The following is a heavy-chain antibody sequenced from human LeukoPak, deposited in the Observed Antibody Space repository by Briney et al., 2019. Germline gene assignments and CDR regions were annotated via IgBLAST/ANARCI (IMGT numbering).Heavy chain of an antibody. J-gene: IGHJ1*01. V-gene: IGHV4-34*01. CDR3: ARSSSSWPTH. D-gene: IGHD6-13*01. CDR2: INHSGST. Sequence: SETLSLTCAVYGGSFSGYYWSWIRRPPGKGLEWIGEINHSGSTNYNPSLKSRVTISVDTSKNQFSLKLSSVTAADTAVYYCARSSSSWPTHWGQGTLVTVSS. CDR1: GGSFSGYY.